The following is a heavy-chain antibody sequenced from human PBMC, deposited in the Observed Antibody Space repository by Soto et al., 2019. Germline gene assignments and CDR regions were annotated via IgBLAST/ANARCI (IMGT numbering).Heavy chain of an antibody. D-gene: IGHD3-9*01. Sequence: PGESLKISCKGSGYSFTSYWSSWVRQMPGKGLEWMGRIDPSDSYTNYSPSFQGHVTISADKSISTAYLQWSSLKASDTAMYYCARHGHYDILTGYSHPYYFDYWGQGTLVTVSS. J-gene: IGHJ4*02. CDR1: GYSFTSYW. CDR3: ARHGHYDILTGYSHPYYFDY. V-gene: IGHV5-10-1*01. CDR2: IDPSDSYT.